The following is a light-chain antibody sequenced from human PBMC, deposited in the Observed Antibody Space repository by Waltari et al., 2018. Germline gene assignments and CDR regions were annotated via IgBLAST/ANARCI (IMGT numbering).Light chain of an antibody. Sequence: DIQMTQSPSTLSAFVGDRVTITCRASQSISSWLAWYQQKPGKAPNLLIYKADSLETGVPSRFSGSGSGTDFTLTISSLQPDDFATYYCQQYSSFPFTFGPGTKVDIK. CDR2: KAD. V-gene: IGKV1-5*03. J-gene: IGKJ3*01. CDR1: QSISSW. CDR3: QQYSSFPFT.